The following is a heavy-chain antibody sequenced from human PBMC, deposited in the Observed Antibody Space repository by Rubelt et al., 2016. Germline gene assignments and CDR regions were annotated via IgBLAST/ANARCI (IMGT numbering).Heavy chain of an antibody. V-gene: IGHV3-30*04. CDR3: ARAMGGDLWCYDAFDI. CDR2: ISHDGSKK. Sequence: GFSFRNYSIHWVRQAPGKGLEWVAIISHDGSKKYYADSVKGRFTISRDNSKNTLSLRMNSLRTDDTAVYYCARAMGGDLWCYDAFDIWGQGTMVSVSS. J-gene: IGHJ3*02. CDR1: GFSFRNYS. D-gene: IGHD2-21*01.